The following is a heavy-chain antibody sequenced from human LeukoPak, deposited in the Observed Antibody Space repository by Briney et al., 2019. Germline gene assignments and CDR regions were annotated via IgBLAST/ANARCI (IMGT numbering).Heavy chain of an antibody. D-gene: IGHD1-26*01. J-gene: IGHJ4*02. Sequence: ASVKVSCKASGYTFTGYYMHWVRQAPGQGLEWMGWINPNSGGTNYAQKFQGRVTMTRDTPISTAYMELSRLRSDDTAVYYCARGAVRVVGYFDYWGQGTLVTVSS. CDR2: INPNSGGT. V-gene: IGHV1-2*02. CDR3: ARGAVRVVGYFDY. CDR1: GYTFTGYY.